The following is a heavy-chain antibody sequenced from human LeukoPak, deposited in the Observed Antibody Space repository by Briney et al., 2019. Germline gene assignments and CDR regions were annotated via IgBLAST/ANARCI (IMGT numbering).Heavy chain of an antibody. D-gene: IGHD2/OR15-2a*01. CDR3: ARNIYIASIYYYYYMDV. J-gene: IGHJ6*03. Sequence: GGSLRLSCAASGFTFSSSAMSWVRQAPGKGLEWVSGISGRDGSTYYADSVKGRFTISRDNSKNTLFLQMNSLRAEDTAVYYCARNIYIASIYYYYYMDVWGKGTTVTVSS. CDR1: GFTFSSSA. V-gene: IGHV3-23*01. CDR2: ISGRDGST.